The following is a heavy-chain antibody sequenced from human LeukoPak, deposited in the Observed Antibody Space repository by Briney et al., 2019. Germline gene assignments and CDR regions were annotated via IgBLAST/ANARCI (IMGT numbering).Heavy chain of an antibody. CDR1: GYTFTSYY. J-gene: IGHJ5*02. Sequence: ASVKVSCKASGYTFTSYYMHWVRQAPGQGLEWMGIINPSGGSTSYAQKFQGRVTMTRDMSTGTVYMELSSLRSEDTAVYYCARGRSVTAKLDWFDPWGQGTLVTVSS. CDR3: ARGRSVTAKLDWFDP. V-gene: IGHV1-46*01. CDR2: INPSGGST. D-gene: IGHD5-18*01.